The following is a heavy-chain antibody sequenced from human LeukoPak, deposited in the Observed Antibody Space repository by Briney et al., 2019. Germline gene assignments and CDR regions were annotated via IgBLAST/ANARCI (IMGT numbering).Heavy chain of an antibody. CDR3: ARGNYATGLN. V-gene: IGHV3-9*03. J-gene: IGHJ4*02. CDR2: INWNGGRI. Sequence: PGGSLRLSCAASGFTFDDYAMHWVRQAPGKGLEWVSGINWNGGRIVYADSVKGRFTISRDNAKNSLYLQMNSLRAEDMALYYCARGNYATGLNWGQGTLVTVSS. D-gene: IGHD3-10*01. CDR1: GFTFDDYA.